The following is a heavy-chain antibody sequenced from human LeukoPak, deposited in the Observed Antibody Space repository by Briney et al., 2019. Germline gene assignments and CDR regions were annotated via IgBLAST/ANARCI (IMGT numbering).Heavy chain of an antibody. J-gene: IGHJ6*03. CDR3: AKDRGDSLYYMDV. CDR2: IRYDESNK. Sequence: GGSLRLSCAASGFTFSSYGMHWVRQAPGKGLEWVAFIRYDESNKFYADSVEGRFAISRDNSKDTLYLQMNSLRAEDTTVYYCAKDRGDSLYYMDVWGKGATVTVSS. V-gene: IGHV3-30*02. CDR1: GFTFSSYG. D-gene: IGHD4-11*01.